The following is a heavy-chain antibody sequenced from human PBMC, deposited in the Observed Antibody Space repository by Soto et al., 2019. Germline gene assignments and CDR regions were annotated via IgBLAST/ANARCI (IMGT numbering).Heavy chain of an antibody. D-gene: IGHD2-2*01. CDR2: INHSGST. V-gene: IGHV4-34*01. Sequence: PSETLSLTCAVYGGAFSGYYWSWIRQPPGKGLEWIGEINHSGSTNYNPSLKSRVTISVDTSKNQFSLKLSSVTAADTAVYYCAREGRLSSTSPRDFDSWGQGTLLTISS. CDR3: AREGRLSSTSPRDFDS. CDR1: GGAFSGYY. J-gene: IGHJ4*02.